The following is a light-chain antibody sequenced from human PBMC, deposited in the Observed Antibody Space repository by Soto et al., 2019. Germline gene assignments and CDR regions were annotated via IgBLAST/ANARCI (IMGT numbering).Light chain of an antibody. CDR3: TSHAGTINFPYI. V-gene: IGLV2-8*01. J-gene: IGLJ1*01. CDR1: SSDVGAYNY. CDR2: EVN. Sequence: QSALTQPPSASGSPGQSVTISCTGTSSDVGAYNYVSWYQHHPGKAPKLLVYEVNKRPSEVPDRFSGSKSGNTASLTVSGLQAEDEADYYCTSHAGTINFPYIFGTGTQLTVL.